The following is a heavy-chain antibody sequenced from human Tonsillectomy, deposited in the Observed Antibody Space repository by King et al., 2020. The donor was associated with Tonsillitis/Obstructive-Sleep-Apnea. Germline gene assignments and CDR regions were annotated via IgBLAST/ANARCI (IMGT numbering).Heavy chain of an antibody. V-gene: IGHV1-18*01. CDR2: ISTYNDNT. D-gene: IGHD1-1*01. Sequence: QLVQSGAEVKKPGASVKVSCKASGYTFTNYGITWVRQAPGQGLEWMGWISTYNDNTNYAQKLQGRVTMTTDTSTSTAYMDLRSLRSDETAVYYCARITTDGDSYLYVLDVGAQGPRVTV. CDR3: ARITTDGDSYLYVLDV. CDR1: GYTFTNYG. J-gene: IGHJ6*02.